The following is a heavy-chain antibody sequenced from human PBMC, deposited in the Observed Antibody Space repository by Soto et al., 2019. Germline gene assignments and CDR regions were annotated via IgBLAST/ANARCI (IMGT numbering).Heavy chain of an antibody. D-gene: IGHD4-4*01. J-gene: IGHJ6*02. CDR1: GFTFSTYW. Sequence: PGGSLRLSCAASGFTFSTYWMSWVRQAPGKGLEWVGRTRDKPNSYTTEYAASVEGRFTISRDDSKNSLYLQLNSLNTEDTAVYYCGRGGYRHYSAYYYYALDVWGQGTTVTVSS. V-gene: IGHV3-72*01. CDR2: TRDKPNSYTT. CDR3: GRGGYRHYSAYYYYALDV.